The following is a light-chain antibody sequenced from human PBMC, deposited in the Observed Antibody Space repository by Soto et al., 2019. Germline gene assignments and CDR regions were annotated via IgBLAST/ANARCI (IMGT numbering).Light chain of an antibody. CDR2: DAS. Sequence: EIVLTQSPATLSLFPGERATLSCRASQSVSSYLAWYQQKPGQAPRLLIYDASNRATGIPARFSGSGSGTDFTLTISSLEPEYFAVYYCQQRSNWLITFGPGTKVDIK. CDR1: QSVSSY. V-gene: IGKV3-11*01. CDR3: QQRSNWLIT. J-gene: IGKJ3*01.